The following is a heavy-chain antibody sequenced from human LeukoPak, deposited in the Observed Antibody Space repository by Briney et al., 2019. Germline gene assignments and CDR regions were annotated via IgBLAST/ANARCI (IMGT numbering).Heavy chain of an antibody. J-gene: IGHJ4*02. Sequence: GGSLRLSCAASGFTFSSYWMHWVRQALGKGLVWVARINSDGSSTSYADSVKGRFTISRDNAKNTLYLQMNSLRAEDTAVYHCARGPPPLAVAGMGYWGQGTLVTVSS. D-gene: IGHD6-19*01. CDR2: INSDGSST. CDR1: GFTFSSYW. V-gene: IGHV3-74*01. CDR3: ARGPPPLAVAGMGY.